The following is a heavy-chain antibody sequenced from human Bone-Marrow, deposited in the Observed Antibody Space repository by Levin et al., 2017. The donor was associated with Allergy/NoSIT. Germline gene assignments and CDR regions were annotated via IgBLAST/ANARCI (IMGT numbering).Heavy chain of an antibody. CDR2: IKNDGSET. V-gene: IGHV3-7*01. CDR1: GFTFDNYW. J-gene: IGHJ4*02. Sequence: GESLKISCAVFGFTFDNYWMRWVRQTPGKGLESVANIKNDGSETYYVDSVKGRFTISRENAKNSLHLQMNSLRAEDTAVYYCATAVRRIPFDYWGQGTLVTVSS. D-gene: IGHD2-21*01. CDR3: ATAVRRIPFDY.